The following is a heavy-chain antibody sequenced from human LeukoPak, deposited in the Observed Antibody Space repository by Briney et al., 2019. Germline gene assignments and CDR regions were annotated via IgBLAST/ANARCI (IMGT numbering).Heavy chain of an antibody. V-gene: IGHV3-73*01. D-gene: IGHD3-22*01. CDR3: TRPSSSGLTVPY. CDR1: GFTFRGSA. J-gene: IGHJ4*02. Sequence: GGSLRLSCAASGFTFRGSAMHGVRQASGKGLECVGRNRSKGKSYVRAYAAWVRGKFTIPRDDSKNTAYVQMNSLRPEDMVVYYCTRPSSSGLTVPYWGQGTLVTVSS. CDR2: NRSKGKSYVR.